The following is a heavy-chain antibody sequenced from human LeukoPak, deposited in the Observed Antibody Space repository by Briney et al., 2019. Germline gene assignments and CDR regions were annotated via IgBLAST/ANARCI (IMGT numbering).Heavy chain of an antibody. V-gene: IGHV1-8*03. Sequence: ASVKVSCKASGYTFTGYYMHWVRQAPGQGLEWMGWMNPNSGNTGYAQKFQGRVTITRNTSISTAYMELSSLGSEDTAVYYCARGDTKAAFDIWGQGTMVTVSS. J-gene: IGHJ3*02. CDR2: MNPNSGNT. CDR3: ARGDTKAAFDI. CDR1: GYTFTGYY.